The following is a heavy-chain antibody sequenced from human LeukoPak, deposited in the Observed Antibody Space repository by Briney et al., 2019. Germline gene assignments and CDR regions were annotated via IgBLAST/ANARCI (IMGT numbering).Heavy chain of an antibody. D-gene: IGHD3-16*01. CDR2: ISGSGGST. Sequence: GGSLRLSCAASGFTFSSYAMSWVRQAPGKGLEWVSAISGSGGSTYYADSVKGRFTISRDNAKNSLYLQMNSLRAEDTAVYYCARGLIPQILIDYWGQGTLVTVSS. CDR1: GFTFSSYA. CDR3: ARGLIPQILIDY. J-gene: IGHJ4*02. V-gene: IGHV3-23*01.